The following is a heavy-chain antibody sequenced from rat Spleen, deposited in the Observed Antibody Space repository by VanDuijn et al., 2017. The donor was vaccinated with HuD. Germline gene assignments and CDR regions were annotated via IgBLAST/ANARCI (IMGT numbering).Heavy chain of an antibody. CDR2: INSAGTT. J-gene: IGHJ3*01. D-gene: IGHD1-12*02. CDR1: GYSITSNY. V-gene: IGHV3-3*01. CDR3: ARSDGVHYYLPFAD. Sequence: EVQLQESGPGLVKPSQSLSLTCSVTGYSITSNYWGWIRKFPGNKLEWMGYINSAGTTIYNPSLKSRISITRDTSKNQFFVQVNSITTEDTATYYCARSDGVHYYLPFADWGQGTLVTVSS.